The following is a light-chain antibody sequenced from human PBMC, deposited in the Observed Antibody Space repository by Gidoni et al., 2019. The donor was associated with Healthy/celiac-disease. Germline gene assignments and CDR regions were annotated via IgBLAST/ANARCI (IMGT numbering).Light chain of an antibody. CDR1: QSISSY. CDR3: QQRSNWPIT. J-gene: IGKJ5*01. V-gene: IGKV3-11*01. Sequence: TVLPHSPATLSLPPGERATLPCRASQSISSYLAWYQQKPGQAPRLLIYDASNRATGIPPRFSGSGSGTDFTLTISSLEPEDFAVYYCQQRSNWPITFGQGTRLEIK. CDR2: DAS.